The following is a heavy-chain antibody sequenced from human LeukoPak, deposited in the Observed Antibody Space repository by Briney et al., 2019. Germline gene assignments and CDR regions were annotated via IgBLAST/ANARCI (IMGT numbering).Heavy chain of an antibody. CDR3: ARDCSSTSCYYP. J-gene: IGHJ5*02. D-gene: IGHD2-2*01. CDR2: ISAYNGNT. CDR1: GYTFTSYG. V-gene: IGHV1-18*01. Sequence: ASVKVSCKASGYTFTSYGISWVRQAPGQGLEWMGWISAYNGNTNYAQKLQGRVTMTTDTSTSTAYMELRSLRSDDAAVYYCARDCSSTSCYYPWGQGTLVTVSS.